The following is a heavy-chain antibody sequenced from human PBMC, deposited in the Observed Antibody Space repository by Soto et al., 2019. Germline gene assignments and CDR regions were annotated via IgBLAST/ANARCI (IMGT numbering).Heavy chain of an antibody. Sequence: SETLSLTCTVSGGSISSGGYYWSWIRQHPGKGLEWIGYIYYSGSTYYNPSLKSRVTISVDTSKNQFSLKLSSATAADTAVYYCARGYDSSGYSTLDFDYWGQGTLVTVSS. D-gene: IGHD3-22*01. J-gene: IGHJ4*02. CDR3: ARGYDSSGYSTLDFDY. CDR1: GGSISSGGYY. CDR2: IYYSGST. V-gene: IGHV4-31*03.